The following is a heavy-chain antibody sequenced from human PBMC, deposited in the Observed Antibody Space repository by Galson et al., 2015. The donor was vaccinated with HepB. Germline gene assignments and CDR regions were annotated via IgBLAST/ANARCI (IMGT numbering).Heavy chain of an antibody. CDR2: IYPGDSEI. V-gene: IGHV5-51*01. D-gene: IGHD3-16*01. CDR3: ARLGHERYNYSGMDV. Sequence: QSGAEVKKPGESLKISCKGSGYSFTSYWIGWVRQKPGKGLECMGIIYPGDSEIRSSPSFQGQVTMSVDKSITTAYLQWSSLKAADTAMYYCARLGHERYNYSGMDVWGQGTTVTVSS. CDR1: GYSFTSYW. J-gene: IGHJ6*02.